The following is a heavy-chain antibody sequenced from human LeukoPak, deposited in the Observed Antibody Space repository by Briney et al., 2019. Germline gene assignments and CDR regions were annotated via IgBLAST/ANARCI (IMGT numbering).Heavy chain of an antibody. CDR2: INTNTGNP. CDR1: GYTFNSFT. D-gene: IGHD3-16*01. V-gene: IGHV7-4-1*02. CDR3: ARVRRYGGITWEFDP. Sequence: ASVKVSCKASGYTFNSFTINWVRQAPGQGLEWMGWINTNTGNPTYAQGFTGRFVFPLDTSVNTAYLQISSLKAEDTAVYYCARVRRYGGITWEFDPWGQGTLVTVSS. J-gene: IGHJ5*02.